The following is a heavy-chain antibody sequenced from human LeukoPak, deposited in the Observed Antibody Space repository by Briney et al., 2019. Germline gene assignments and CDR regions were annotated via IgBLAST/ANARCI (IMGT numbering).Heavy chain of an antibody. CDR3: TRRMGPDDPFDY. D-gene: IGHD2-8*01. CDR2: IRSKANNFAT. CDR1: GVTLSGSA. J-gene: IGHJ4*02. Sequence: GGALKLSRAASGVTLSGSAMHRGRQASGERVGWVCRIRSKANNFATAYAASVKGRFTFSRDDSKNTAYLQMNSLKTEDTAVYYCTRRMGPDDPFDYWGQGTLVTVSS. V-gene: IGHV3-73*01.